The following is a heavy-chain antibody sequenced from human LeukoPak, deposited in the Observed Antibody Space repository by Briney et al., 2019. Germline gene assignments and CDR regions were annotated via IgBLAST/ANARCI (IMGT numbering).Heavy chain of an antibody. J-gene: IGHJ4*02. D-gene: IGHD6-19*01. V-gene: IGHV3-7*03. CDR1: GFNFRDHW. CDR3: VKNDGWFHLAQ. Sequence: GSLRLSCAVSGFNFRDHWMDWVRQAPGKGLEWVGHIKNDGSETYYLDSLKGRFSISRDNTNNALYLQMNSLRAEDTAVYYCVKNDGWFHLAQWGQGTLVTVSS. CDR2: IKNDGSET.